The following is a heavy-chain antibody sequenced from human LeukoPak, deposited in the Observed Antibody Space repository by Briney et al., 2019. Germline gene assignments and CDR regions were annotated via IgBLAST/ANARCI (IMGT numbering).Heavy chain of an antibody. J-gene: IGHJ4*02. D-gene: IGHD3/OR15-3a*01. Sequence: ASVKVSCKASGYTFTSYYMHWVRQAPGQGLEWMGIINPSGGSTSYAQKFQGRVTMTTDTSTSTAYMELRSLRSDDTAVYYCARQTGSGLFILPGGQGTLVTVSS. V-gene: IGHV1-46*01. CDR3: ARQTGSGLFILP. CDR1: GYTFTSYY. CDR2: INPSGGST.